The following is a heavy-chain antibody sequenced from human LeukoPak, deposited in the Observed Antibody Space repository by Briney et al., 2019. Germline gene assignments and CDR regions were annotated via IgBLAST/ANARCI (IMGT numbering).Heavy chain of an antibody. D-gene: IGHD1-26*01. J-gene: IGHJ4*02. CDR1: GFTFSSYA. Sequence: PGRSLRLSCAASGFTFSSYAMHWVHQAPGKGLEWVAVISYDGSNKYYADSVKGRFTISRDNSKNTLYLQMNSLRAEDTAVYYCARDPGYSGSYLFDYWGQGTLVTVSS. CDR3: ARDPGYSGSYLFDY. CDR2: ISYDGSNK. V-gene: IGHV3-30-3*01.